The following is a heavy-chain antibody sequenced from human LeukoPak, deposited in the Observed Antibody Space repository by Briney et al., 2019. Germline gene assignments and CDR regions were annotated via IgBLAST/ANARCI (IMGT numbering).Heavy chain of an antibody. V-gene: IGHV1-2*02. CDR3: ARDRYYYDSSGPFDL. Sequence: ASVTVSFTSSVYTFTIYYMHWVRQAPGQGHEWMGWINPNSGGTNYAQKFQGRVTMTRDTSISTAYMELSRLRSDDTAVYYCARDRYYYDSSGPFDLWGQGTLVTVSS. CDR2: INPNSGGT. CDR1: VYTFTIYY. D-gene: IGHD3-22*01. J-gene: IGHJ5*02.